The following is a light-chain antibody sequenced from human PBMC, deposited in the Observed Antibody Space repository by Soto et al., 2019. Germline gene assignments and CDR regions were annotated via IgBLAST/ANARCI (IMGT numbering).Light chain of an antibody. Sequence: ELVLTQSPGTLSLSPRPRATLSCRASQTFVSTYLAWYQQKPGQAPRLLIYDASNRATGIPDRFSGSASGPDFTLTISRLDPEDFAVYYCQQYGSSWTFGQGTKVDIK. J-gene: IGKJ1*01. CDR3: QQYGSSWT. V-gene: IGKV3-20*01. CDR2: DAS. CDR1: QTFVSTY.